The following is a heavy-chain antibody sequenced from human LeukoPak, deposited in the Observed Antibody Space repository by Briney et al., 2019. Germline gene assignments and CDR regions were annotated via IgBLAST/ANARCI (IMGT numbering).Heavy chain of an antibody. J-gene: IGHJ3*02. D-gene: IGHD2-15*01. CDR1: GGSISSYY. CDR2: IYTSGST. CDR3: AREGGSWNNDAFDI. V-gene: IGHV4-4*07. Sequence: SETLSLTCTVAGGSISSYYWSWLRQPAGKGLEWIGRIYTSGSTNYNPSLKSRVTMSVDTSKNQFSLKLSSVTAVDTAVYYCAREGGSWNNDAFDIWGQGTMVSVSS.